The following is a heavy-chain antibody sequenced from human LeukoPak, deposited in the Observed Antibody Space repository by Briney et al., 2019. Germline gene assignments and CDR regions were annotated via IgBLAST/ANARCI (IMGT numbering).Heavy chain of an antibody. D-gene: IGHD2-8*01. CDR1: GFTFSSYS. Sequence: GGSLRLSCAASGFTFSSYSMNWVRQAPGKGLEWVSYISSSSSTIYYADSVKGRFTISRDNAKNSLYLQMNSLRAEDTAVYYCASFLRGVPPADDYWGQGTLVTVSS. J-gene: IGHJ4*02. CDR3: ASFLRGVPPADDY. CDR2: ISSSSSTI. V-gene: IGHV3-48*04.